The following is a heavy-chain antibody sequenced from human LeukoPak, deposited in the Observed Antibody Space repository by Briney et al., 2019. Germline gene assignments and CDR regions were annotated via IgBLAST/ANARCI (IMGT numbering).Heavy chain of an antibody. V-gene: IGHV3-21*01. CDR2: ISSSRSYI. D-gene: IGHD5-12*01. Sequence: PGGSQRLSCAASGFTFSSYTLILVRLDPAKGLERASSISSSRSYIYYADSVKGRFTISRDNTMNSLFLQMNSLRAEDTAVYYCAPALSLYDYIYFDYWGQGTLVTVSS. J-gene: IGHJ4*02. CDR1: GFTFSSYT. CDR3: APALSLYDYIYFDY.